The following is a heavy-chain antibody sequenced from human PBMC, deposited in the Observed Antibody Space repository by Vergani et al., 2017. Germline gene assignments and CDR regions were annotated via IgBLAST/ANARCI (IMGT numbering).Heavy chain of an antibody. CDR1: GYTFTSYA. V-gene: IGHV1-3*01. D-gene: IGHD6-19*01. CDR2: INAGNGNT. J-gene: IGHJ4*02. Sequence: QVQLVQSGAEVKKPGASVKVSCKASGYTFTSYAMHWVRPAPGQRLEWMGWINAGNGNTKYSQKFQGRVTITRDTSASTAYMELSSLRSEDTAVYYCARDIVEIAEADYWGAFDYWGQGTLVTVSS. CDR3: ARDIVEIAEADYWGAFDY.